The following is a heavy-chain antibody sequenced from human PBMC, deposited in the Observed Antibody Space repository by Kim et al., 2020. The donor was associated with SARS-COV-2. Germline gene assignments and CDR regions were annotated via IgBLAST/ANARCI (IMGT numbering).Heavy chain of an antibody. CDR1: GGSISSYY. Sequence: SETLSLTCTVSGGSISSYYWSWIRQPLGKGLEWIGYIYYSGSTNYNPSLKSRVTISVDTSKNQFSLKLSSVTAADTAVYYCASLHDYGDYVVDYWGQGTLVTVSS. CDR2: IYYSGST. CDR3: ASLHDYGDYVVDY. D-gene: IGHD4-17*01. J-gene: IGHJ4*02. V-gene: IGHV4-59*01.